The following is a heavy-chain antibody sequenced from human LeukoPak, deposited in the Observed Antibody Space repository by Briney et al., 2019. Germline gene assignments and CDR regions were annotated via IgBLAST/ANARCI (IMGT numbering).Heavy chain of an antibody. CDR1: GFTFSSYW. V-gene: IGHV3-7*01. Sequence: GGSLRLSCAASGFTFSSYWMSWVRQAPGKGLEWVANIKQDGSEKYYVDSVKGRFTISRDNAKNSLYLQMNSLRAEDTAVYYCASPTYYYDSSGYFGAFDIWGQGTMVTVSS. CDR3: ASPTYYYDSSGYFGAFDI. D-gene: IGHD3-22*01. J-gene: IGHJ3*02. CDR2: IKQDGSEK.